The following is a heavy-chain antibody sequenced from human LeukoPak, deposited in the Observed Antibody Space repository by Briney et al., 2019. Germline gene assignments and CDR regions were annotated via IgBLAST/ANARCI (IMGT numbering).Heavy chain of an antibody. Sequence: ASVKVSCKASGYTFTGYYMHWVRQAPGQGLEWTGWINPNSGGTNYAQKFQGRVTMTRDTSISTAYMELSRLRSDDTAVYYCARDTIVGATYWFDPWGQGTLVTVSS. CDR3: ARDTIVGATYWFDP. D-gene: IGHD1-26*01. V-gene: IGHV1-2*02. CDR2: INPNSGGT. CDR1: GYTFTGYY. J-gene: IGHJ5*02.